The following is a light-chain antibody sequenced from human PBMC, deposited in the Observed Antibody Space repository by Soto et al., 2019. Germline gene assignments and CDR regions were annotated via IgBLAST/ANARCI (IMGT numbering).Light chain of an antibody. V-gene: IGLV2-23*02. CDR1: SSDVGTYNL. Sequence: QSALXQPASVSGSPGQSITISCSGTSSDVGTYNLVSWYQQYPGKAPRLMIYEVTKRPSGVSNRFSGSKSGNTASLTISGLQPEDEADYYCCSYAGSSSSIFGTGTKVTVL. CDR2: EVT. CDR3: CSYAGSSSSI. J-gene: IGLJ1*01.